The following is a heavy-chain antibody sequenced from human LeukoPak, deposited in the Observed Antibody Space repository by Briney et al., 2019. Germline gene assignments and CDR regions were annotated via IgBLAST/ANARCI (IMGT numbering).Heavy chain of an antibody. Sequence: ASVKVSCKASGYTFTGYYMHWVRQAPGQGLEWTGWINPNSGGTNYAQKFQGRVTMTRDTSISTAYMELSRLRSDDTAVYYCARGLRFLEWFYGMDVWGQGTTVTVSS. CDR1: GYTFTGYY. J-gene: IGHJ6*02. V-gene: IGHV1-2*02. D-gene: IGHD3-3*01. CDR2: INPNSGGT. CDR3: ARGLRFLEWFYGMDV.